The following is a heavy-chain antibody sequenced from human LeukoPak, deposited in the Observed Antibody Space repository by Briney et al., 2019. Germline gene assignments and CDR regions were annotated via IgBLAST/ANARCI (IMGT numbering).Heavy chain of an antibody. V-gene: IGHV4-61*02. CDR1: GGSISSGSYY. Sequence: NPSQTLSLTCTVSGGSISSGSYYWSWIRQPAGKGLEWIGRIYISGSTNYNPSLKSRVTMSVDTSKNQFSLKLSSVTAADTAVYYCARSVEGYCSGGSCYSYYYYMDVWGKGTTVTVSS. CDR3: ARSVEGYCSGGSCYSYYYYMDV. J-gene: IGHJ6*03. CDR2: IYISGST. D-gene: IGHD2-15*01.